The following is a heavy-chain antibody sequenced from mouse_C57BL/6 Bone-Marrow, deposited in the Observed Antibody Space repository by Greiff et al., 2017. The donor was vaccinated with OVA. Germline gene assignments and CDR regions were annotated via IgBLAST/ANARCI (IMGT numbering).Heavy chain of an antibody. CDR3: TRRPSLSGYFDV. CDR1: GFTFSSYA. CDR2: ISSGGDYI. D-gene: IGHD1-3*01. V-gene: IGHV5S21*01. J-gene: IGHJ1*03. Sequence: VQLKESGEGLVKPGGSLKLSCAASGFTFSSYAMSWVRQTPEKRLEWVAYISSGGDYIYYADTVKGRFTISRDNARNTLYLQMSSLKSEDTAMYYCTRRPSLSGYFDVWGTGTTVTVSS.